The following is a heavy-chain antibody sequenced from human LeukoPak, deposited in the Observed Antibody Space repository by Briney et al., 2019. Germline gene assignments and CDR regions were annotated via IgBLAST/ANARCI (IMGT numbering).Heavy chain of an antibody. D-gene: IGHD3-10*01. V-gene: IGHV4-39*07. Sequence: PSETLSLTCTVSGGSISSSSYYWGWIRQPPGKGLEWIGSIYYSGRTYYNPSLKSRVTISVDTSKNQLSLKLSSVTAADTAVYYCARAPMVRGVTGFDYWGQGTLVTVSS. CDR2: IYYSGRT. J-gene: IGHJ4*02. CDR1: GGSISSSSYY. CDR3: ARAPMVRGVTGFDY.